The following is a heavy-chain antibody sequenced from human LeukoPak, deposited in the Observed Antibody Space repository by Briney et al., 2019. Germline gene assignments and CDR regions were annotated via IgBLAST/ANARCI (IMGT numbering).Heavy chain of an antibody. Sequence: GGSLRLSCAASGFTFSSYSVNWVRQAPGKGLEWVSSISSSSSYIYYADSVKGRFTISRDNAKNSLYLQMNSLRAEDTAVYYCARDGGGDSSGYYYVSFDYWGQGTLVTVSS. V-gene: IGHV3-21*01. J-gene: IGHJ4*02. D-gene: IGHD3-22*01. CDR3: ARDGGGDSSGYYYVSFDY. CDR2: ISSSSSYI. CDR1: GFTFSSYS.